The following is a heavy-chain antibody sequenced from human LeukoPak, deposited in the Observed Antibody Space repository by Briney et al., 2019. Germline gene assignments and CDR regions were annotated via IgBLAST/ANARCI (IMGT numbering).Heavy chain of an antibody. CDR1: GFTFSIYA. CDR3: AKDRGGVPAVVYYFDY. V-gene: IGHV3-23*01. Sequence: PGGSLRLSCAASGFTFSIYAMTWVRQAPGKGLEWVSAISGSGGSTYYADSVKGRFTISRDNSKNTLYLQMNSLRAEDTAVYYCAKDRGGVPAVVYYFDYWGQGTLVTVSS. D-gene: IGHD2-2*01. J-gene: IGHJ4*02. CDR2: ISGSGGST.